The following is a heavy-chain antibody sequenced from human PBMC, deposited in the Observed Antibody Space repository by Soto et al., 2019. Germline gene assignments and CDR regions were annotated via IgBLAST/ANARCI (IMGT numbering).Heavy chain of an antibody. J-gene: IGHJ5*02. CDR3: ATYDSSDYYSGSPIGWFDP. Sequence: QVQLQESGPGLVKPSQTLSLTCTVSGGSISSGGYYWSWIRQHPGKGLEWIGYIYHSGSTYYNPSLKSRVTISVDTSKNQFSLKLSSVTAADTAVYYCATYDSSDYYSGSPIGWFDPWGQGTLVTVSS. D-gene: IGHD3-22*01. CDR2: IYHSGST. CDR1: GGSISSGGYY. V-gene: IGHV4-31*03.